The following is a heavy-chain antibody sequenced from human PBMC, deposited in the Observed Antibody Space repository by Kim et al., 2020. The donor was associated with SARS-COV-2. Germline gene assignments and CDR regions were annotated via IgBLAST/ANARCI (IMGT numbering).Heavy chain of an antibody. CDR3: ARYSSTWNRFDP. V-gene: IGHV4-59*08. Sequence: SETLSLTCTVSGDSISSYYWSWIRQSPGKGLEWIGYIYYSGSTNYNPSLKRRVTISVDTSKNHFYLRLSSVTAADTAVYYCARYSSTWNRFDPWGQGTLVTVSS. CDR1: GDSISSYY. CDR2: IYYSGST. J-gene: IGHJ5*02. D-gene: IGHD6-13*01.